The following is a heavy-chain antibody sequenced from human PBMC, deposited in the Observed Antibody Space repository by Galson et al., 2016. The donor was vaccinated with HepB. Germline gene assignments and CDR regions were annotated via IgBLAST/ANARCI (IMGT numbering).Heavy chain of an antibody. V-gene: IGHV3-66*02. CDR3: VRGVYGYNGWFDY. CDR1: GLPVRNNY. J-gene: IGHJ4*02. Sequence: SLRLSHADSGLPVRNNYMTWVRQAPPKGLEYVSVHSRGGTTYYADSVQGRFTISIDNSQNSLFLQMNTLRAEDTAVYFCVRGVYGYNGWFDYWGQGTLVTVSS. CDR2: HSRGGTT. D-gene: IGHD1-1*01.